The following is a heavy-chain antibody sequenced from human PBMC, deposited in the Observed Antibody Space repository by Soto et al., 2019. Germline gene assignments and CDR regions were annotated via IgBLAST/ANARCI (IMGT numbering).Heavy chain of an antibody. J-gene: IGHJ6*02. V-gene: IGHV3-64D*06. Sequence: GGSLRLSCSASGFTFSRYPMHWVRQAPGKGLEYVSAITTNGGSTYYADSVKGRFTISRDSSKNTLYLQMSSLRAEDTAVYYCVKATHENYYYYGMDVWGQGTTVTVSS. CDR2: ITTNGGST. CDR3: VKATHENYYYYGMDV. CDR1: GFTFSRYP.